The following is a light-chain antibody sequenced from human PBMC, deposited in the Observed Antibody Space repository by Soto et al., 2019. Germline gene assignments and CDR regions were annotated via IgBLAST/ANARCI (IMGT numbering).Light chain of an antibody. J-gene: IGKJ1*01. Sequence: DVVMTQSPDSLAVSLGERATINCKSSQSVLNSSNNKNYLAWYQQKPGQPPKLLIYWASTRESGVPDRFSGSGSGTDFTRTISSLQAEDVAVYYCQQYDYTPRTFGQGTKVEIK. CDR3: QQYDYTPRT. CDR1: QSVLNSSNNKNY. V-gene: IGKV4-1*01. CDR2: WAS.